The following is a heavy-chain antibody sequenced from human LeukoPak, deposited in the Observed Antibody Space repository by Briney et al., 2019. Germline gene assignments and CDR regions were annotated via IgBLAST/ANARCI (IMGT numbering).Heavy chain of an antibody. J-gene: IGHJ4*02. D-gene: IGHD2-2*01. V-gene: IGHV1-46*01. Sequence: GASVKVSCKASGYIFTSYNINWVRQAPGQGLEWMGIINPSGGSTNYAQKFQGRVTMTRDTSTSTVYMELSSLRSEDTAVYYCARQGVGPIDYWGQGTLVTVSS. CDR2: INPSGGST. CDR1: GYIFTSYN. CDR3: ARQGVGPIDY.